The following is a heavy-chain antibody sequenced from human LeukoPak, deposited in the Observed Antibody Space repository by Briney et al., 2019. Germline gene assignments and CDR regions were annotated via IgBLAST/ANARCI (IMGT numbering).Heavy chain of an antibody. CDR3: ARTATVTTNYYYGMDV. Sequence: GASVKVSCKASGGTFSSYAISWVRQAPGQGLEWMGGIIPIFGTANYAQKFQGRVTITADESTSTAYMELSSLRSEDTAVYYCARTATVTTNYYYGMDVWGQGTTVTVSS. CDR2: IIPIFGTA. CDR1: GGTFSSYA. V-gene: IGHV1-69*01. J-gene: IGHJ6*02. D-gene: IGHD4-17*01.